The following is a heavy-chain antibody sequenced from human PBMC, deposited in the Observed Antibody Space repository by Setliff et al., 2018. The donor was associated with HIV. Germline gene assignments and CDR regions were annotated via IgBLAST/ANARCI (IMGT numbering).Heavy chain of an antibody. J-gene: IGHJ5*02. V-gene: IGHV4-39*02. D-gene: IGHD3-3*01. CDR2: IYYTGST. CDR3: ARVPSAGVRGRPDLYHWFDP. CDR1: GASISSSSHH. Sequence: PSETLSLTCTVSGASISSSSHHWAWIRQPPGKGLEYIGNIYYTGSTHHNPSLESRVATSVDPSRSQFSLTLRSVTAADTAVYYCARVPSAGVRGRPDLYHWFDPWGQGTLVTVSS.